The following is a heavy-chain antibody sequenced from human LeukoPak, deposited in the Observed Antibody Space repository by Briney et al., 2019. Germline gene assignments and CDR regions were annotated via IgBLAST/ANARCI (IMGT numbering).Heavy chain of an antibody. CDR3: AKGRLDGMGLLDY. D-gene: IGHD5-24*01. CDR2: ITGSGGST. Sequence: GGSLRLSCAASGFTFSSCVMNWVRQAPGKGLEWVSVITGSGGSTYYADSVKGRFTISRDNSKNTLSLQMNSLRAEDTAVYYCAKGRLDGMGLLDYWGQGTLVTVSS. CDR1: GFTFSSCV. J-gene: IGHJ4*02. V-gene: IGHV3-23*01.